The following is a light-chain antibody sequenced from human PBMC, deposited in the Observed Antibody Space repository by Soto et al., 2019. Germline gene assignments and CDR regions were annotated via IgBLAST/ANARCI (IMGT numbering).Light chain of an antibody. CDR3: QQYNSWCT. CDR2: EAS. J-gene: IGKJ1*01. V-gene: IGKV1-5*01. Sequence: IQMTQCPSTLSASVGDRVTITCRASQSISSWLAWYQQKPGKAPKLLIYEASSLERGVLSRFSGSVSGPAFPLTITSLQPDDFATSYCQQYNSWCTFGQGTKV. CDR1: QSISSW.